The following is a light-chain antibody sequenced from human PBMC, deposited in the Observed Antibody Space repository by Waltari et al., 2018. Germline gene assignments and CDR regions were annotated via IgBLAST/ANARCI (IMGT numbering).Light chain of an antibody. Sequence: QSALTQPASVSGSPGQSIPIFCTGTRSDVGRYNLFSWYQQYPGKAPKLMIYEGSKRPSGVSNRFSGSKSGNTASLTISGLQAEDEADYYCCSYAGSTSWVFGGGTKLTVL. CDR1: RSDVGRYNL. CDR3: CSYAGSTSWV. CDR2: EGS. J-gene: IGLJ3*02. V-gene: IGLV2-23*01.